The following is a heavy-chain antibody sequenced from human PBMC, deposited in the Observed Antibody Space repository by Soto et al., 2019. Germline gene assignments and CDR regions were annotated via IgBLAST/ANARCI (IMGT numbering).Heavy chain of an antibody. J-gene: IGHJ3*02. CDR1: GCSISSSSYY. V-gene: IGHV4-39*01. CDR3: ARHPPDDSLSGYSAFDI. Sequence: QLQLQESGPGLVKPSETLSITCTVSGCSISSSSYYWGWIRQPPGKGLEWIGSIYYSGSTYYNPSLTSRGTISEDTSNHQHSPKLSSVTAADMAVYYCARHPPDDSLSGYSAFDIWGQGTMVPVSS. CDR2: IYYSGST. D-gene: IGHD3-3*01.